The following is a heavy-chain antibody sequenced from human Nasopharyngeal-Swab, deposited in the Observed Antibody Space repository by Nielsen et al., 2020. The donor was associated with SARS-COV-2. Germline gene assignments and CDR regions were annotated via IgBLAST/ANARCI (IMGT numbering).Heavy chain of an antibody. V-gene: IGHV1-69*04. CDR1: GGTFSSYA. D-gene: IGHD1-26*01. CDR2: IIPILGIA. J-gene: IGHJ3*02. CDR3: ASRAVPYSGSYRPTDAFDI. Sequence: SVKVSCKASGGTFSSYAISWVRQAPGQGLEWMGRIIPILGIANYAQKFQGRVTITADKSTSTAYMGLSSLRSEDTAVYYCASRAVPYSGSYRPTDAFDIWGQGTMVTVSS.